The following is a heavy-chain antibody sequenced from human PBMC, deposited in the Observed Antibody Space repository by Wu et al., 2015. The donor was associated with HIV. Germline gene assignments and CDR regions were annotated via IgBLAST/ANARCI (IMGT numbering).Heavy chain of an antibody. CDR3: ARGTAYYFGSGNYYYFVL. CDR1: GGTLSNYA. D-gene: IGHD3-10*01. J-gene: IGHJ4*02. CDR2: HPYSLVTG. V-gene: IGHV1-69*13. Sequence: QVQLVQSGAEVKKPGSSVKVSCKASGGTLSNYAINWVRQAPGQGLEWVGRGHPYSLVTGNYAQKFQGRVTITADESTSTAYMELSSLRSEDTAVYYCARGTAYYFGSGNYYYFVLLGPGNDWSPSPQ.